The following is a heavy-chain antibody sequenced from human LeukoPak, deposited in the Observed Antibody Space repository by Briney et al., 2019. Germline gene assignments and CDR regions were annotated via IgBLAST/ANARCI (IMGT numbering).Heavy chain of an antibody. D-gene: IGHD4-17*01. CDR3: ARIYGDYGYWFDP. Sequence: SVQVSCKASGGTFSSYAISWVRQAPGQGLEWMGGIIPIFGTANYAQKFQGRVTITADESTSTAYMELSSLRSEDTAVYYCARIYGDYGYWFDPWGQGTLVTVSS. CDR1: GGTFSSYA. CDR2: IIPIFGTA. J-gene: IGHJ5*02. V-gene: IGHV1-69*13.